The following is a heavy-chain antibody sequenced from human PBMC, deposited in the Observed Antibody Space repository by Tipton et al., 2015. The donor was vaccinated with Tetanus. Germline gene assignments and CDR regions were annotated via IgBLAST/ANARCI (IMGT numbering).Heavy chain of an antibody. V-gene: IGHV1-8*01. CDR3: AKTRGEMVAHGNYYYDY. CDR2: MNPNSGNT. D-gene: IGHD5-24*01. Sequence: QLVQSGPEVKKPGASVKVSCKASGYTFTSYDINWVRQATGQGLEWMGWMNPNSGNTGYAQKFQGRVTMTRNTSISTAYMELHSLRSEDTAVYYCAKTRGEMVAHGNYYYDYWGQGTFITVSS. CDR1: GYTFTSYD. J-gene: IGHJ4*02.